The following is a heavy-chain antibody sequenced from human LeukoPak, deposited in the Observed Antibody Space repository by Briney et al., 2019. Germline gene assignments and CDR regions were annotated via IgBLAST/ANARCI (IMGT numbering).Heavy chain of an antibody. J-gene: IGHJ6*03. V-gene: IGHV3-74*01. D-gene: IGHD2-2*01. CDR3: ARDPGCSSTSCQYYYCYMDV. Sequence: GGSLRLSCAASGFTFSSYWMHWVRHAPGKGLVWVSRINSDGSSTSYADSVKGRFTISRDNAKNTLYLQMNSLRAEDTAVYYCARDPGCSSTSCQYYYCYMDVWGKGTTVTVSS. CDR2: INSDGSST. CDR1: GFTFSSYW.